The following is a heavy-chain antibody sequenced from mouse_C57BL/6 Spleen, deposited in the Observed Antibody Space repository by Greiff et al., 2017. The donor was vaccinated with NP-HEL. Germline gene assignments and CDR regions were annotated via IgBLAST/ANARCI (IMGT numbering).Heavy chain of an antibody. J-gene: IGHJ2*01. CDR1: GYAFSSSW. CDR2: IYPGDGDT. D-gene: IGHD1-1*01. Sequence: QVQLQQSGPELVKPGASVKISCKASGYAFSSSWMNWVKQRPGKGLEWIGRIYPGDGDTNYNGKFKGKATLTADKSSSTAYMQLSSLTSEDSAVYFCARSNYGSSYPFDYWGQGTTLTVSS. CDR3: ARSNYGSSYPFDY. V-gene: IGHV1-82*01.